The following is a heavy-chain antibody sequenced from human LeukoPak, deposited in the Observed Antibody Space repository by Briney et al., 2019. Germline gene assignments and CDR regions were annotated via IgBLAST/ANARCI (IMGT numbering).Heavy chain of an antibody. D-gene: IGHD2/OR15-2a*01. Sequence: GGSLRLSCAASGFTLSSYGMSWVRQAPGKGLEWVANIKEGGSEKNYVDSVKGRFTISRDNAKNSLYLQMNSLKAEDTAVYYCARGGGRHVEYWGRKTLVSVST. V-gene: IGHV3-7*05. CDR2: IKEGGSEK. CDR3: ARGGGRHVEY. CDR1: GFTLSSYG. J-gene: IGHJ4*02.